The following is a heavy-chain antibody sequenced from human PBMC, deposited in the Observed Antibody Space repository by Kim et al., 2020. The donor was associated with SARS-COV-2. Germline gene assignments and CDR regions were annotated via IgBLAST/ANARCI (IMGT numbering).Heavy chain of an antibody. J-gene: IGHJ4*02. CDR2: INPSGGST. CDR3: ARDGDIVVVPAAIGGMCY. CDR1: GYTFTSYY. Sequence: ASVKVSCKASGYTFTSYYMHWVRQAPGQGLEWMGIINPSGGSTSYAQKFQGRVTMTRDTSTSTVYMELSSLRSEDTAVYYCARDGDIVVVPAAIGGMCYWGQGTLVTVSS. V-gene: IGHV1-46*01. D-gene: IGHD2-2*01.